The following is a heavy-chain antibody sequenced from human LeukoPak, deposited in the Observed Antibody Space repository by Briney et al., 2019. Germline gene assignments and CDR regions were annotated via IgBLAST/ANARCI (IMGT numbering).Heavy chain of an antibody. CDR3: ARDSGAAAGTSDY. V-gene: IGHV3-11*06. D-gene: IGHD6-13*01. Sequence: GGSLRLSCAASGFTFSDYYMSWIRQAPGKGLEWVSYISSSSSYTNYADSVKGRFTISRDNAKNSLYLQMNSLGAEDTAVYYCARDSGAAAGTSDYWGQGTLVTVSS. CDR1: GFTFSDYY. J-gene: IGHJ4*02. CDR2: ISSSSSYT.